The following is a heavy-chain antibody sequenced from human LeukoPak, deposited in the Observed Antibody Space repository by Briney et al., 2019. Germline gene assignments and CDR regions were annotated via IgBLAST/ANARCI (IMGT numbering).Heavy chain of an antibody. CDR2: IYYSGST. Sequence: PSETLSLTCTVSGGSISSYYWSWIRQPPGKGLEWIGYIYYSGSTNYNPSLKSRVTISVDTSKNQFSLKLSSVTAADTAVYYCARVGSGSYYIHFDYWGQGTLVTVSS. CDR3: ARVGSGSYYIHFDY. J-gene: IGHJ4*02. D-gene: IGHD3-10*01. V-gene: IGHV4-59*01. CDR1: GGSISSYY.